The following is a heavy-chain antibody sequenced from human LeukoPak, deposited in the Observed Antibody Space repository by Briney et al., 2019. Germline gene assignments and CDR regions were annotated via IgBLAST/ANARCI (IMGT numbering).Heavy chain of an antibody. J-gene: IGHJ4*02. CDR3: ARASGGIQLWDY. CDR2: IYSGGNT. D-gene: IGHD5-18*01. CDR1: GGSISSGSYY. Sequence: TSQTLSLTCTVSGGSISSGSYYWSWIRQSAGKGLEWIGRIYSGGNTNYNPSLKSRVTMSVDTSKNQFSLKLNSVTAADTAVYYCARASGGIQLWDYWGQGTLVTVSS. V-gene: IGHV4-61*02.